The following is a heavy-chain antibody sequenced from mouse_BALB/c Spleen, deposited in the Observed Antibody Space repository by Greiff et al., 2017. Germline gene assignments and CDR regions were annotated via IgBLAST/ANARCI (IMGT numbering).Heavy chain of an antibody. CDR2: IWAGGST. J-gene: IGHJ3*01. D-gene: IGHD3-3*01. CDR3: ARDRDRPFAD. Sequence: VQRVESGPGLVAPSQSLSITCTVSGFSLTSYGVHWVRQPPGKGLEWLGVIWAGGSTNYNSALMSRMSISKDNSKSQVFLKMNSLQTDDTAMYYCARDRDRPFADWGQGTLVTVSA. V-gene: IGHV2-9*02. CDR1: GFSLTSYG.